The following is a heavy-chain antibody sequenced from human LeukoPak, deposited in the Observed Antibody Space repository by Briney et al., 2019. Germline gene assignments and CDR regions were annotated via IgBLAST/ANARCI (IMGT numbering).Heavy chain of an antibody. CDR3: AKHAYCAAGCQRRPREIGFDL. CDR1: GGSISGND. V-gene: IGHV4-59*08. CDR2: ISNSGTT. J-gene: IGHJ3*01. Sequence: SETLSLTCSVSGGSISGNDWSWIRQPPGKGLEWIGYISNSGTTKYTPSLKSRVTISVDTSRSQFSLDLTYVTAADTAVYYCAKHAYCAAGCQRRPREIGFDLWGQGTMVTVSS. D-gene: IGHD2-21*02.